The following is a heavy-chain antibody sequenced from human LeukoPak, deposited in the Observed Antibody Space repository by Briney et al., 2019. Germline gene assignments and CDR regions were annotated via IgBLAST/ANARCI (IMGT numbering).Heavy chain of an antibody. CDR3: ARDRDIVVVVAADAFDI. D-gene: IGHD2-15*01. Sequence: GGSLRLSCAASGFTFSSYAMHWVRQAPGKGLEWVAVISYDGSNKYYADSVKGRFTISRDNSKNTLYLQMNSLRAEDTAVYYCARDRDIVVVVAADAFDIWGQGAMVTVSS. V-gene: IGHV3-30-3*01. CDR2: ISYDGSNK. CDR1: GFTFSSYA. J-gene: IGHJ3*02.